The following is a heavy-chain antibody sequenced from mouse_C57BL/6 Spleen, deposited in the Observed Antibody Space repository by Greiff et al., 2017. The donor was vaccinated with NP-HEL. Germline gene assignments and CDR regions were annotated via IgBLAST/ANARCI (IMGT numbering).Heavy chain of an antibody. D-gene: IGHD6-1*01. V-gene: IGHV7-1*01. CDR2: SRNKANDYTT. CDR3: ARDAGGRVFAY. CDR1: GFTFSDFY. J-gene: IGHJ3*01. Sequence: EVKVVESGGGLVQSGRSLRLSCATSGFTFSDFYMEWVRQAPGKGLEWIAASRNKANDYTTEYSASVKGRFIVSRDTSQSILYLQMNALRAEDTAIYYCARDAGGRVFAYWGQGTLVTVSA.